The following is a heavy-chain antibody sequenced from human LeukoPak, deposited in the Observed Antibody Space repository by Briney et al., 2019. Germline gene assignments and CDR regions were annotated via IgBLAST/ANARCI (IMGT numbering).Heavy chain of an antibody. Sequence: ASVKVSCKASGGTSSSYAISWVRQAPGQGLEWMGWISAYNGNTNYAQKLQGRATMTTDTSTSTAYMELRSLRSDDTAVYYCARVWGGYSYGSEHYFDYWGQGTLVTVSS. CDR3: ARVWGGYSYGSEHYFDY. CDR1: GGTSSSYA. CDR2: ISAYNGNT. V-gene: IGHV1-18*01. D-gene: IGHD5-18*01. J-gene: IGHJ4*02.